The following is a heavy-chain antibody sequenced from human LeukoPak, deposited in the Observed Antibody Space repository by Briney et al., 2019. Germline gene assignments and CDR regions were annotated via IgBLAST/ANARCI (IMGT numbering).Heavy chain of an antibody. CDR1: GGSFRGYY. J-gene: IGHJ1*01. CDR3: ARAPSPGIAAPPFPH. CDR2: INHSGST. V-gene: IGHV4-34*01. Sequence: SETLSLTCAVYGGSFRGYYWSWIRQPPGKGLEWIGEINHSGSTNYNPSLKTRVTISVDTSKNQVSLKLSSVTAADTAVYYCARAPSPGIAAPPFPHWGQGTLVTVSS. D-gene: IGHD6-13*01.